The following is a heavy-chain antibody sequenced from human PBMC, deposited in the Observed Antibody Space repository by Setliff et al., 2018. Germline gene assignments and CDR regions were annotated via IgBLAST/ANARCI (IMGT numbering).Heavy chain of an antibody. CDR1: GGAFSGYN. Sequence: PSETLSLTCAVCGGAFSGYNWNWIRQPPGKGLEWIGEINHYGSANYNASLKSRVTMSVDTSKNQFSLKLSSVTAADTAVYYCARGGGRSSGWYAISYYYYYMDVWGKGTTVTVSS. CDR3: ARGGGRSSGWYAISYYYYYMDV. D-gene: IGHD6-19*01. CDR2: INHYGSA. V-gene: IGHV4-34*01. J-gene: IGHJ6*03.